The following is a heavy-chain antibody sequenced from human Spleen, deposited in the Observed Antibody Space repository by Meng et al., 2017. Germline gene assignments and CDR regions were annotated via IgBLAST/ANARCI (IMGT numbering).Heavy chain of an antibody. Sequence: ASVLVSCRASGYNFTSYDSNWVRRVTGQGLEWMGWMNPNSGNTAYAQKFQGRVTFTRNTSIHTAYMDLSSLRSEDTAVYYCARGTHSVYYYGSGSYQDYWGQGTLVTVSS. CDR3: ARGTHSVYYYGSGSYQDY. V-gene: IGHV1-8*03. D-gene: IGHD3-10*01. CDR2: MNPNSGNT. CDR1: GYNFTSYD. J-gene: IGHJ4*02.